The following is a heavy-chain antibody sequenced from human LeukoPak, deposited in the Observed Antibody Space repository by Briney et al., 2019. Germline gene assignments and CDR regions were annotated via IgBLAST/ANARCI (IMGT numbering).Heavy chain of an antibody. CDR1: GFTSSSYW. CDR2: IKQDGSEK. CDR3: ARGYGDLDY. V-gene: IGHV3-7*01. Sequence: GGSLRLSCAASGFTSSSYWMSWVRQAPGKGLEWVANIKQDGSEKYYVDSVKGRFTISRDNAKNSLYLQMNSLRAEDTAVYYCARGYGDLDYWGQGALVTVSS. D-gene: IGHD4-17*01. J-gene: IGHJ4*02.